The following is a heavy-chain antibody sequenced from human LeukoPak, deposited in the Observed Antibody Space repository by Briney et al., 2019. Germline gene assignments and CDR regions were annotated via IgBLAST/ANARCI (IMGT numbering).Heavy chain of an antibody. D-gene: IGHD2/OR15-2a*01. CDR1: GYTLTELS. CDR2: FDPEDGET. CDR3: ASSTTYGPFDY. Sequence: GASVKVSCKVSGYTLTELSMHWVRQAPGKGLEWMGGFDPEDGETIYAQKFQGRVTITRDTSASTAYMELSSLRSEDTAVYYCASSTTYGPFDYWGQGTLVTVSS. J-gene: IGHJ4*02. V-gene: IGHV1-24*01.